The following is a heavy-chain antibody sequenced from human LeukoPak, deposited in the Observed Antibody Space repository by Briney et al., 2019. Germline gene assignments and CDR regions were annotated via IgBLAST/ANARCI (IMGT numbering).Heavy chain of an antibody. J-gene: IGHJ4*02. CDR2: ISCYNGDT. CDR1: GYPFSSHG. Sequence: ASVKVSCKASGYPFSSHGITWVRQAPGQGLEWMGWISCYNGDTHYAQNFQGRVTMTTDKFTSTAYMELKSLRSDDTAIYYCARDRTNSSGWHPFFDYWGQGTLVAVSS. D-gene: IGHD6-19*01. CDR3: ARDRTNSSGWHPFFDY. V-gene: IGHV1-18*01.